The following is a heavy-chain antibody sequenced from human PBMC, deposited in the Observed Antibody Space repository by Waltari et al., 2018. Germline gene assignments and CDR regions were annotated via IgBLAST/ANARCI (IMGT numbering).Heavy chain of an antibody. V-gene: IGHV3-74*01. D-gene: IGHD3-22*01. CDR3: ARVATKTYSSPVPGRPYYYGMDV. CDR1: GFTFSRYW. J-gene: IGHJ6*02. Sequence: EEQLVESGGGLAQPGESLRLSCAASGFTFSRYWMDWVRQAPGKGLVWVSRSSSDGRSTTYADSVKGRFTISRDNAKNTLYVQMNRLRAEDTAVYYCARVATKTYSSPVPGRPYYYGMDVWGQGTTVTVSS. CDR2: SSSDGRST.